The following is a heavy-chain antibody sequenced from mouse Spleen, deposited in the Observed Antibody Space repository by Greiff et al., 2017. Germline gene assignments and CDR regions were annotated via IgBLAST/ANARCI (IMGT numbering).Heavy chain of an antibody. V-gene: IGHV14-1*02. Sequence: EVQLQQPGAELVKPGASVKLSCKASGYTFTSYWMHWVKQRPEQGLEWIGWIDPENGNTIYDPKFQGKASITADTSSNTAYLQLSSLTSEDTAVYYCARWRLDYWGQGTTLTVSS. CDR3: ARWRLDY. CDR2: IDPENGNT. CDR1: GYTFTSYW. J-gene: IGHJ2*01.